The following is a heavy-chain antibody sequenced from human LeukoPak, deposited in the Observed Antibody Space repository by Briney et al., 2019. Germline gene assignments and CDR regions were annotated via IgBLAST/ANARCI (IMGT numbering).Heavy chain of an antibody. Sequence: GESLKISCKGSGYSFTSYWIGWVRQMPGKGLEWMGIIYPGDSDTRYSPSFQGQVTISADKSTSTAYLQWSSLKASDTAMYYCARSLPRSGKTFDYWGQGTLVTVSS. CDR3: ARSLPRSGKTFDY. D-gene: IGHD6-19*01. CDR1: GYSFTSYW. J-gene: IGHJ4*02. CDR2: IYPGDSDT. V-gene: IGHV5-51*01.